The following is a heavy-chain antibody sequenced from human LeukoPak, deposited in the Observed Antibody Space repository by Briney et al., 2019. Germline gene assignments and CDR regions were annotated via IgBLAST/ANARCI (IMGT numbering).Heavy chain of an antibody. CDR1: GGSIRSGDYY. CDR2: IYYSGST. V-gene: IGHV4-30-4*01. J-gene: IGHJ6*02. D-gene: IGHD6-13*01. CDR3: ARDQVGSSWRLSDYYYYGMDV. Sequence: KPSETLSLTCTVSGGSIRSGDYYWRWIRQPPGKGLEWIGYIYYSGSTYYNPSLKSRVTISVDTSKNQFSLKLSSVTAADTAVYYCARDQVGSSWRLSDYYYYGMDVWGQGTTVTVSS.